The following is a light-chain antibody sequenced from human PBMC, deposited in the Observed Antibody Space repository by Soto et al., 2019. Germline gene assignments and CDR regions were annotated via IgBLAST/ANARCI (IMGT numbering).Light chain of an antibody. CDR3: QQRSNWPPLT. J-gene: IGKJ4*01. CDR1: QSVSST. Sequence: EVVLTQSPATLSLSPGERATLSCRASQSVSSTLAWYQQRPGQAPRLVIYAASTRATGIPARFSGSGSGTEFTLTISSLEPEDFAVYYCQQRSNWPPLTFGGGTKVDIK. V-gene: IGKV3-11*01. CDR2: AAS.